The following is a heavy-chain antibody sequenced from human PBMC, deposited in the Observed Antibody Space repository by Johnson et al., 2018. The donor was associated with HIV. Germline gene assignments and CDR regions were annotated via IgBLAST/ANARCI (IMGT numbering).Heavy chain of an antibody. V-gene: IGHV3-30-3*01. Sequence: QVQLVESGGGLVQPGGSLRLSCAASGFTFSSYAMHWVRQAPGKGLEWVAIISYDGNNKYYADSVKGRFTISRDNSKNTLYLQMIGLRAEDTAMYFCARQTLRAFDIWGQGTIVTVSS. CDR2: ISYDGNNK. CDR1: GFTFSSYA. CDR3: ARQTLRAFDI. J-gene: IGHJ3*02. D-gene: IGHD3-10*01.